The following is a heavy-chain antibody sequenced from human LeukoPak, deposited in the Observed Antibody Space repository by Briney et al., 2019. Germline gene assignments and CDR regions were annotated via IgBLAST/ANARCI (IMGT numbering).Heavy chain of an antibody. Sequence: KPSEALSLTCSVSGASISSYSWSWIRQTPGKGLEWIGYIYNSATTNSNPSLKSRLTMSVETSKHQISLKPASVTAADTAVYDCAGNSSSSWGYYSMDVWGKGAMVTVSS. V-gene: IGHV4-59*01. CDR3: AGNSSSSWGYYSMDV. CDR1: GASISSYS. J-gene: IGHJ6*03. CDR2: IYNSATT. D-gene: IGHD6-13*01.